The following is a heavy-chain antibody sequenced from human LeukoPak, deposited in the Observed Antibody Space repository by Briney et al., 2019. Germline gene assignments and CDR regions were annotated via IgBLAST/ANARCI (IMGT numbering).Heavy chain of an antibody. V-gene: IGHV4-38-2*02. Sequence: SETLSLTCTVSGYSISTGYYWDWIRQPPGKGLEWIGTFYHGGSTYYNPSLKSRVTISVDTSKNQFSLKLSSVTAADTAVYYCARLVGYPDYWGQGTLVTVSS. D-gene: IGHD6-25*01. CDR1: GYSISTGYY. CDR2: FYHGGST. J-gene: IGHJ4*02. CDR3: ARLVGYPDY.